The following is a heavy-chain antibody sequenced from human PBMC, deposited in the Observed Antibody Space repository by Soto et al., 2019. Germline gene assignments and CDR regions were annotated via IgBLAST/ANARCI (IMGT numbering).Heavy chain of an antibody. V-gene: IGHV3-30*18. CDR3: AKGGGQLVQGHYGMDV. J-gene: IGHJ6*02. D-gene: IGHD6-6*01. CDR1: GFTFSSYG. Sequence: QVQLVESGGGVVQPGRSLRLSCAASGFTFSSYGMHWVRQAPGKGLEWVAVISYDGSNKYYADSVKGRFTISRDNSKNTLYLQMNSLRAEDTAVYYCAKGGGQLVQGHYGMDVWGQGTTGTVSS. CDR2: ISYDGSNK.